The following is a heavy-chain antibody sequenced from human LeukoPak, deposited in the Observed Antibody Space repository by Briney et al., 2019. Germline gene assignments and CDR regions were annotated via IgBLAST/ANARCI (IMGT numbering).Heavy chain of an antibody. CDR2: IWYDGSNK. CDR1: GFTFSSYG. V-gene: IGHV3-33*06. CDR3: AKDNKYCSSTSCYPPYYGMDV. Sequence: PGGSLRLSCAASGFTFSSYGMHWVRQAPGKGLEWVAVIWYDGSNKYYADSVKGRFTISRDNSKNTLYLQMNSLRAEDTAVYYCAKDNKYCSSTSCYPPYYGMDVWGQGTTVTVSS. J-gene: IGHJ6*02. D-gene: IGHD2-2*01.